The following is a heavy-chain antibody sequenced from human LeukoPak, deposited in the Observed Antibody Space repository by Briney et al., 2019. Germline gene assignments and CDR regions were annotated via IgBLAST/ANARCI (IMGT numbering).Heavy chain of an antibody. CDR1: GFTFSSYS. D-gene: IGHD4-17*01. CDR3: ARPSVTTGGMDV. J-gene: IGHJ6*02. V-gene: IGHV4-59*08. Sequence: GSLRLSCAASGFTFSSYSMNWVRQAPGKGLEWIGYIDYSGNTNYNPSLKSRVSIFLDTSKSQLSLKLKSMTAADTAVYYCARPSVTTGGMDVWGQGTTVTVSS. CDR2: IDYSGNT.